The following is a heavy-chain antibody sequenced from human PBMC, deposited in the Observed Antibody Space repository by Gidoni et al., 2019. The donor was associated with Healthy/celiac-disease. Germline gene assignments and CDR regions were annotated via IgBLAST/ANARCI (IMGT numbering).Heavy chain of an antibody. CDR2: ISYDGSNK. J-gene: IGHJ4*02. CDR3: ARDGHDYGDYYFDY. Sequence: QVQLLEPGGGVVQPGRSLRLSCAASGFTFCSYARHWVRQAPGKGLEWVAVISYDGSNKYYADSVKGRITISRDNSKNTLYLQMNSLRAEDTAVYYCARDGHDYGDYYFDYWGQGTLVTVSS. V-gene: IGHV3-30*04. CDR1: GFTFCSYA. D-gene: IGHD4-17*01.